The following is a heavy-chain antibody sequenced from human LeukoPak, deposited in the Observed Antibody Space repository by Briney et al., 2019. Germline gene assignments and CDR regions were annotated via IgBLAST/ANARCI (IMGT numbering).Heavy chain of an antibody. Sequence: SETLSLTCAVSGGSFCGYYWSWIRQPPGKGLEWIGYIFYGGGTSYNPSLQSRVTISIDTSKNRFSLRLSSVTAADTAVYYCARDARFGWDYFDSWGQGTLVIVSS. D-gene: IGHD3-16*01. CDR1: GGSFCGYY. V-gene: IGHV4-59*01. CDR3: ARDARFGWDYFDS. J-gene: IGHJ4*02. CDR2: IFYGGGT.